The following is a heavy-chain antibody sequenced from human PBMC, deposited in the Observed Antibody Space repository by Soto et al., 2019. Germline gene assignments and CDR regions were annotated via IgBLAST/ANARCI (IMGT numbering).Heavy chain of an antibody. CDR1: GYTFTSYG. Sequence: VASVKVSCKASGYTFTSYGISWVRQAPGQGLEWMGWISAYNGNTNYAQKLQGRVTMTTDTSTSTAYMELRSLRSDDTAVYYCARAPRALGYCSGASCHTYYSYYYGMDVWGQGTTVTVSS. CDR3: ARAPRALGYCSGASCHTYYSYYYGMDV. D-gene: IGHD2-15*01. V-gene: IGHV1-18*04. J-gene: IGHJ6*02. CDR2: ISAYNGNT.